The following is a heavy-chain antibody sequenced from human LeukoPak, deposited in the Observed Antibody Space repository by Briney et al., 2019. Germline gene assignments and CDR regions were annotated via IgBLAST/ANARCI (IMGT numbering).Heavy chain of an antibody. D-gene: IGHD2-15*01. V-gene: IGHV4-34*01. CDR2: INHSGST. CDR1: GGSFSGYY. CDR3: ARGSQSLGYCSGGSCRAKIFDY. Sequence: SETLSLTCAVYGGSFSGYYWSWIRQPPGKGLEWIGEINHSGSTNYNPSLKSRVTISVDTSKNQFSLKLSSVAAADTAVYYCARGSQSLGYCSGGSCRAKIFDYWGQGTLVTVSS. J-gene: IGHJ4*02.